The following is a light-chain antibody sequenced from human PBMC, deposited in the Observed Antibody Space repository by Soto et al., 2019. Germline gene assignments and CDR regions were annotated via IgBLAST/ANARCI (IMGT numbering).Light chain of an antibody. CDR2: AAS. Sequence: DIQMTQSPSSLSAAVGDRVTITCRAGQRMISYLNWYQQKPGKAPNLLIYAASSLQSGVPSRYSGSGSGTDFTLTISSLQPEDFATYYCQQSYSTPRTFGQGTKVDIK. CDR1: QRMISY. CDR3: QQSYSTPRT. J-gene: IGKJ1*01. V-gene: IGKV1-39*01.